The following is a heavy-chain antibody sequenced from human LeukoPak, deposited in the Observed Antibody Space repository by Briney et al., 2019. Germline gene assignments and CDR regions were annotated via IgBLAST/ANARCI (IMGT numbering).Heavy chain of an antibody. V-gene: IGHV4-39*02. CDR2: VFYTGIT. J-gene: IGHJ6*03. CDR3: ATTRSYYYYMDV. Sequence: PSETLSLTCTVSGGSISNKMTYWAWIRQPPGKGLEWIGSVFYTGITYYSPSLKSRVTISVDTSKNHFSLNLTSVTAADTGVYYCATTRSYYYYMDVWGKGTTVTISS. CDR1: GGSISNKMTY.